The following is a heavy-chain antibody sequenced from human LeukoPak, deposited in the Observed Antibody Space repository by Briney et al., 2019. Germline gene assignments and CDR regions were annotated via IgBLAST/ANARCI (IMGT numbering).Heavy chain of an antibody. V-gene: IGHV3-23*01. J-gene: IGHJ6*03. CDR2: VSGSAGST. CDR3: AVSFYYYYMDV. CDR1: VFTFSVYA. D-gene: IGHD1-7*01. Sequence: PGGSLRLSCAASVFTFSVYAMSWVPQAPGKGLECGSDVSGSAGSTYYADSVKGRFTISRDNSKNTLYMQMNSLRAEETAVYYCAVSFYYYYMDVWGKGSTITVSS.